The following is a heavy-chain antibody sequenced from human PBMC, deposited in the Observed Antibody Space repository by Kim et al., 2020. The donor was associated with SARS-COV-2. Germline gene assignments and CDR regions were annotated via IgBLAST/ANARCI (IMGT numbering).Heavy chain of an antibody. CDR1: GGTFSSYA. CDR2: IIPILGIA. Sequence: SVKVSCKASGGTFSSYAISWVRQAPGQGLEWMGRIIPILGIANYAQKFQGRVTITADKSTSTAYMELSSLRSEDTAVYYCARLTAAAGLGSSTDYYYYGMDVWGQGTTVTVSS. J-gene: IGHJ6*02. CDR3: ARLTAAAGLGSSTDYYYYGMDV. D-gene: IGHD6-13*01. V-gene: IGHV1-69*04.